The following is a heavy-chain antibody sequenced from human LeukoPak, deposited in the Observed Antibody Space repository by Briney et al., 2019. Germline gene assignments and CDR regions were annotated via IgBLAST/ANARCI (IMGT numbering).Heavy chain of an antibody. Sequence: SETLSLTCIVSGGSISSYYWSWIRQPPGKGLEWIGYMSKSGSTNYNPSLQSRVTILVDTSKNQLSLKLSSATAADTAVYYCARHKGSSTWYPFDYWGQGTLVTVSS. D-gene: IGHD6-13*01. CDR1: GGSISSYY. CDR3: ARHKGSSTWYPFDY. CDR2: MSKSGST. J-gene: IGHJ4*02. V-gene: IGHV4-59*08.